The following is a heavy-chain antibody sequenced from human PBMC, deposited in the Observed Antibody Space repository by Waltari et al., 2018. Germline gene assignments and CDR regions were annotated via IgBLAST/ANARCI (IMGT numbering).Heavy chain of an antibody. J-gene: IGHJ4*02. CDR2: ISGKKGDT. V-gene: IGHV1-18*01. Sequence: VQLVQSGGEVKTPGASVKVSCNASGYTFIAYGLTWVRQAPGQRLEWMGWISGKKGDTNYAQKLQGRVTMTTATATSTTYMELRSLRSDVTAVYYCARAQALYCSVRSCYSPIDYWGQGTLVTVSS. CDR3: ARAQALYCSVRSCYSPIDY. D-gene: IGHD2-15*01. CDR1: GYTFIAYG.